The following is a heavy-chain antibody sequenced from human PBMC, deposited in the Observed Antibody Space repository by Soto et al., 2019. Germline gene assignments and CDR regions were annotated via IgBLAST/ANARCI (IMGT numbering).Heavy chain of an antibody. CDR1: GYTFTGYY. V-gene: IGHV1-2*04. J-gene: IGHJ4*02. CDR2: INPNSGGI. CDR3: ARGNDILSGVDY. Sequence: ASVKVSCKASGYTFTGYYIHWMRQAPGQGLEWMGWINPNSGGINYAQKFQGWVTMTRDTSISTAYMELRRLRSDDTAVYYCARGNDILSGVDYWGQGTLVTVSS. D-gene: IGHD3-9*01.